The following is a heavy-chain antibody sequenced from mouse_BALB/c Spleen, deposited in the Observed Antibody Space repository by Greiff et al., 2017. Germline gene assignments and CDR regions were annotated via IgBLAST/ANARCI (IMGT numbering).Heavy chain of an antibody. CDR1: GFSLTSYG. J-gene: IGHJ4*01. V-gene: IGHV2-2*02. Sequence: VKLVESGPGLVQPSQSLSITCTVSGFSLTSYGVHWVRQSPGKGLEWLGVIWSGGSTDYNAAFISRLSISKDNSKSQVFFKMNSLQANDTAIYYCARSYGNYVRAMDYWGQGTSVTVSS. CDR2: IWSGGST. CDR3: ARSYGNYVRAMDY. D-gene: IGHD2-10*02.